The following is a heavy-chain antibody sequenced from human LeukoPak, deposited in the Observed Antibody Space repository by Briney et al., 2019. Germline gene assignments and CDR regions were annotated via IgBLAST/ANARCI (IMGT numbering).Heavy chain of an antibody. V-gene: IGHV3-33*08. CDR1: GFTFSDFA. Sequence: PGRSLRLSCAASGFTFSDFAMHWVRQLPGKGLEWVAVTLSDGSNQFYADSVKGRFTISRDNSRNTLSLQMNSLRAEDTAVYYCARDGSSRWYPTNYFGPWGQGTPVTVSS. D-gene: IGHD1-26*01. CDR3: ARDGSSRWYPTNYFGP. CDR2: TLSDGSNQ. J-gene: IGHJ5*02.